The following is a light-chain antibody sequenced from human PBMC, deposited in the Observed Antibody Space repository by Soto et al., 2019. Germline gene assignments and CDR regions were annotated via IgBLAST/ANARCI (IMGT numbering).Light chain of an antibody. V-gene: IGKV4-1*01. Sequence: DIVMTQSPDSLAVSLGERATINCKSSQSVLFSSNNKNYLAWYQQKPGQPPNLLIYWASTRESGVPDRFSGSGSGTDFTLTISSLQAGDAAVYFCQQYYITPLTFGGGTRLEI. CDR3: QQYYITPLT. CDR1: QSVLFSSNNKNY. CDR2: WAS. J-gene: IGKJ4*01.